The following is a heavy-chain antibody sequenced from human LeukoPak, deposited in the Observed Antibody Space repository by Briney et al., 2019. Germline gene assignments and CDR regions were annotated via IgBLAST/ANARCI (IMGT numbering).Heavy chain of an antibody. CDR1: GFTFSSYA. J-gene: IGHJ4*02. Sequence: PGGSLRLSCAASGFTFSSYAMSWVRQAPGKGLEWVSAISGSGGSTYYADSVKGRFTISRDNAKNSLYLQMNSLRAEDTAVYYCARDRMVVAATLGYFDYWGQGTLVTVSS. D-gene: IGHD2-15*01. V-gene: IGHV3-23*01. CDR2: ISGSGGST. CDR3: ARDRMVVAATLGYFDY.